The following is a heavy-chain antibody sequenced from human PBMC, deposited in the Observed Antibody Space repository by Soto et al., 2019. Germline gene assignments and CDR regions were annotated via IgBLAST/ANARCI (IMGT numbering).Heavy chain of an antibody. D-gene: IGHD2-8*01. Sequence: ASVKVSCKASGYTFTSYDINWVRQATGQGLEWMGWMNPNSGNTGYAQKFQGRVTMTRNTSISTAYMELSSLRSEDTAVYYCARGGSLMVSYYYYYMDVWAKGTTVTAP. V-gene: IGHV1-8*01. CDR2: MNPNSGNT. J-gene: IGHJ6*03. CDR1: GYTFTSYD. CDR3: ARGGSLMVSYYYYYMDV.